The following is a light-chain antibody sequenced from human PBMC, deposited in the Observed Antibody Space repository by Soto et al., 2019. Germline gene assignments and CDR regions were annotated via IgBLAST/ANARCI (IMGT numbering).Light chain of an antibody. J-gene: IGKJ4*01. V-gene: IGKV3-20*01. Sequence: EIVVTQSPGTLSLSPGERAILSCRAGQSVSSTYLAWYQQKPGQAPRLLIYDASSRATGVPDRFSGSGSGTDFTLSISRLEPEDFAVYYCQDYVSSQLTFGEGTKVEIK. CDR2: DAS. CDR3: QDYVSSQLT. CDR1: QSVSSTY.